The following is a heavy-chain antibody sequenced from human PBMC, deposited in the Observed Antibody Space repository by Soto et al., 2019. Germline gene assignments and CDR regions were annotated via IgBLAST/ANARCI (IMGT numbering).Heavy chain of an antibody. CDR1: GFTFSSYG. CDR3: AKSAEWLPNYYYYGMEV. V-gene: IGHV3-30*18. Sequence: GGSLRLSCAASGFTFSSYGMHWVRQAPGKGLEWVAVISYDGSNKYYADSVKGRFTISRDNSKNTLYLQMNSLRAEDTAVYYCAKSAEWLPNYYYYGMEVWGQGTTVTVSS. J-gene: IGHJ6*02. CDR2: ISYDGSNK. D-gene: IGHD3-3*01.